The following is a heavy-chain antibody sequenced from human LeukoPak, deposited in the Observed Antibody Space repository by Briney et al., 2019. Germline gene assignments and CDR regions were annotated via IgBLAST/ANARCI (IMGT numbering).Heavy chain of an antibody. V-gene: IGHV4-34*01. CDR2: INHSGST. CDR1: GGSFSGYY. CDR3: ARGGTTERTGSSWYIDY. Sequence: SETLSLTCAVYGGSFSGYYWSWIRHPPGKGLEWNGEINHSGSTNYNPSLKSRVTISVDTSKNQFSLKLSSVTAADTAVYYCARGGTTERTGSSWYIDYWGQGTLVTVSS. J-gene: IGHJ4*02. D-gene: IGHD6-13*01.